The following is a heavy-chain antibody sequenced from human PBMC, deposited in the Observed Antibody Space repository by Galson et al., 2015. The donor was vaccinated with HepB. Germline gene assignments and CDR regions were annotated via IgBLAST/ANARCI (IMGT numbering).Heavy chain of an antibody. D-gene: IGHD2-21*02. J-gene: IGHJ2*01. CDR3: ARGGGVEGGDPYWYFDL. Sequence: SVKVSCKASGGTFSSYAISWVRQAPGQGLGWMGGIIPIFGTANYAQKFQGRVTITADKSTSTAYMELSSLRSEDTAVYYCARGGGVEGGDPYWYFDLWGRGTLVTVSS. CDR2: IIPIFGTA. V-gene: IGHV1-69*06. CDR1: GGTFSSYA.